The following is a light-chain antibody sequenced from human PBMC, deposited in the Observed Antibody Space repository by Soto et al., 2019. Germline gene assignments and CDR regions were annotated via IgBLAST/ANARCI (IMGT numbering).Light chain of an antibody. J-gene: IGKJ1*01. CDR2: DVS. CDR1: QSVSNW. CDR3: QQYDSYSSGP. V-gene: IGKV1-5*01. Sequence: DIQMTQSPSTLSASVGERVTITCRASQSVSNWLAWYQQKPGKAPKLLIYDVSSLESGVPSRFSGSGSGTEFTLTISNLQPDDFATYYCQQYDSYSSGPFGQGTKVDIK.